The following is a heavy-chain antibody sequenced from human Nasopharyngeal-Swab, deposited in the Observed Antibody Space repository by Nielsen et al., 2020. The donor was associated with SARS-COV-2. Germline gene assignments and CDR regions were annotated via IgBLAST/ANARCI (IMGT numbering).Heavy chain of an antibody. D-gene: IGHD2-21*02. J-gene: IGHJ2*01. CDR3: ARGGLLELGFYWYFDL. V-gene: IGHV3-30-3*01. CDR2: ISYDGSNK. Sequence: GSLRLSCAASGFTFSSYAMHWVRQAPGKGLEWVAVISYDGSNKYYADSVKGRFTISRDNSKNTLYLQMNSLRAEDTAVYYCARGGLLELGFYWYFDLWGRGTLVTVSS. CDR1: GFTFSSYA.